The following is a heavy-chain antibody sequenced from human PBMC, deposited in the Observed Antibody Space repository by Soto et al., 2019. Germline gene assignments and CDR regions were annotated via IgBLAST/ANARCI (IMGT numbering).Heavy chain of an antibody. J-gene: IGHJ6*03. CDR3: ARVGDTAMVFYYYYMDV. CDR1: GGSISSYY. D-gene: IGHD5-18*01. V-gene: IGHV4-59*01. Sequence: SETLSLTCTVSGGSISSYYWSWIRQPPGKGLEWIGYIYYSGSTNYNPSLKSRVTISVDTSKNQFSLKLSSVTAADTAVYYCARVGDTAMVFYYYYMDVWGKGTTVTVSS. CDR2: IYYSGST.